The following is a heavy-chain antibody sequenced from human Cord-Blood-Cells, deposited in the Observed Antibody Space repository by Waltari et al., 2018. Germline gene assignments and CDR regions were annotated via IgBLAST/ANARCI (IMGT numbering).Heavy chain of an antibody. D-gene: IGHD7-27*01. CDR3: ARDPSGEGYFDY. V-gene: IGHV3-21*01. J-gene: IGHJ4*02. CDR2: ISSSSSYI. CDR1: GFTFSSYS. Sequence: EVQLVESGGGLVKPGGSLRLSGAASGFTFSSYSMNWVRQAPGKGLELVSSISSSSSYIYYADSVKGRFTISRDNAKNSLYLQMNSLRAEDTAVYYCARDPSGEGYFDYWGQGTLVTVSS.